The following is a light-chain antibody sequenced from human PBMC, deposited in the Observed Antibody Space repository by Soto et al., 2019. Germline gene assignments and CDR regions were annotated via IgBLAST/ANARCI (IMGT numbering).Light chain of an antibody. Sequence: DIHMTESPSSVSASVGDIVTITRLLSQGISSWLALYQQKPGKAPKLLIYAASSLQSGVPSRFSGSGSGTDFTLAISSLQTEDFATYYCQQANSFPLTFGGGTEVDIK. V-gene: IGKV1-12*01. J-gene: IGKJ4*01. CDR2: AAS. CDR1: QGISSW. CDR3: QQANSFPLT.